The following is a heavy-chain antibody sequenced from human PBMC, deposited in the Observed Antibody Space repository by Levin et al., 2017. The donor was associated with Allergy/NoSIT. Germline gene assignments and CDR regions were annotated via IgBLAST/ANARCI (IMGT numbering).Heavy chain of an antibody. CDR1: GYSFTSYW. D-gene: IGHD3-22*01. Sequence: KVSCKGSGYSFTSYWIGWVRQMPGKGLEWMGIIYPGDSDTRYSPSFQGQVTISADKSITTAYLQWNSLKASDTAMYYCASVRYYYDSSGYSLDAFDIWGQGTMVTVSS. CDR2: IYPGDSDT. J-gene: IGHJ3*02. V-gene: IGHV5-51*01. CDR3: ASVRYYYDSSGYSLDAFDI.